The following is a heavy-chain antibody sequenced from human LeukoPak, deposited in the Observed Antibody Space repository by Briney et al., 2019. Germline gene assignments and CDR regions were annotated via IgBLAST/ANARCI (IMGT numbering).Heavy chain of an antibody. Sequence: PGGSLRLSCAASGFTFSSYGMHWVRQAPGKGLEWVAVIWYDGSNKYYADSAKGRFTISRDNSKNTLYLQMNSLRAEDTAVYYCARVYYDSSGYPGTYYYYYMDVWGKGTAVTVSS. V-gene: IGHV3-33*01. CDR2: IWYDGSNK. J-gene: IGHJ6*03. CDR1: GFTFSSYG. D-gene: IGHD3-22*01. CDR3: ARVYYDSSGYPGTYYYYYMDV.